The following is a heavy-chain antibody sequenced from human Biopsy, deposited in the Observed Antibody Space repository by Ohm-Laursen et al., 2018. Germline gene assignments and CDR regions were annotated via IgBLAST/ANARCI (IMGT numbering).Heavy chain of an antibody. CDR1: GDSVSSGSFY. CDR2: IYDRGGT. J-gene: IGHJ4*02. D-gene: IGHD6-19*01. Sequence: TLSPTCTVSGDSVSSGSFYWTWIRPPPGQGLEYIGYIYDRGGTANYNPSLESRVTMSVDMPKNQFSLKLSSVTAADTAIYYCARGMRSSGWPYFDSWGQGTLVTVSS. V-gene: IGHV4-61*01. CDR3: ARGMRSSGWPYFDS.